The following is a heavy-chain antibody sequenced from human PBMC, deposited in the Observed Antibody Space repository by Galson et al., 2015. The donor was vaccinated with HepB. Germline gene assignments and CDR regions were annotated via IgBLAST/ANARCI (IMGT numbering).Heavy chain of an antibody. CDR1: GYTFTSYG. V-gene: IGHV1-18*04. D-gene: IGHD3-16*01. CDR2: ISAYNGNT. J-gene: IGHJ6*02. CDR3: AGGGVMITFGGVTQNYYYYGMDV. Sequence: SVKVSCKASGYTFTSYGISWVRQAPGQGLEWMGWISAYNGNTNYAQKLQGSVTMTTDTSTSPAYMELRSLRSDDTAVYYCAGGGVMITFGGVTQNYYYYGMDVWGQGTTVTVS.